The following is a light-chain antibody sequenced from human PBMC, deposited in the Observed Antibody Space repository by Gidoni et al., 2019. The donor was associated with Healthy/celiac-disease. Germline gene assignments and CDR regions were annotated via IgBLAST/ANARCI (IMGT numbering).Light chain of an antibody. CDR2: DAS. Sequence: VLPPSPATLSSSPGERATLSCRASQSVSSYLAWYQQKPGQAPRLLIYDASNSATGILARFSGSGAGTDYTPITSSREEEDDAVEYCWQRNGRPPVTFXPXTKVDIK. J-gene: IGKJ3*01. V-gene: IGKV3-11*01. CDR1: QSVSSY. CDR3: WQRNGRPPVT.